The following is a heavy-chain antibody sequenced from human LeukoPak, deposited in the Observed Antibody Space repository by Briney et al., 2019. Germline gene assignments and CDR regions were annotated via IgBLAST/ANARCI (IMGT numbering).Heavy chain of an antibody. CDR3: ARELMGFDY. D-gene: IGHD3-16*01. V-gene: IGHV4-39*07. Sequence: SETLSLTCTVSGGSISSGSHYWGWIRQPPGKGLEWIGNIYYTGSTYYNPSLKSRVTISIDTSKNQFSLRLSSVTAADTAVYYCARELMGFDYWGQGTLVTVSS. J-gene: IGHJ4*02. CDR1: GGSISSGSHY. CDR2: IYYTGST.